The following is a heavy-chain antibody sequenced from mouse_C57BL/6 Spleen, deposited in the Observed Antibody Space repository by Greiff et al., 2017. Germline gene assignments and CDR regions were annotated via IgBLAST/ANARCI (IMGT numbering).Heavy chain of an antibody. CDR1: GYTFTSYW. J-gene: IGHJ2*01. V-gene: IGHV1-52*01. CDR2: IDPSDSET. Sequence: QVQLQQPGAELVRPGSSVKLSCKASGYTFTSYWMHWVKQRPIQGLEWIGNIDPSDSETHYNQKFKDKATLTVDKSSSTAYMQLSSLTSEDSAVYYCARGGDYDEGVFDYWGQGTTLTVSS. CDR3: ARGGDYDEGVFDY. D-gene: IGHD2-4*01.